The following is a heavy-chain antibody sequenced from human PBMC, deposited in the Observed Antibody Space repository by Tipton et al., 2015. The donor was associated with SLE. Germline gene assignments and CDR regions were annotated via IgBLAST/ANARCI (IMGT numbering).Heavy chain of an antibody. Sequence: LRLSCSVSGGSISGSYYWSWIRQPPGKGLEWIGYIDYRGTTKYHPSLKSRVSILLDMSKRQFSLSLRSVTAADTAVYYCARDRSRGYGSFDDWGQGTLVTVSS. CDR3: ARDRSRGYGSFDD. CDR2: IDYRGTT. J-gene: IGHJ4*02. V-gene: IGHV4-61*01. D-gene: IGHD5-12*01. CDR1: GGSISGSYY.